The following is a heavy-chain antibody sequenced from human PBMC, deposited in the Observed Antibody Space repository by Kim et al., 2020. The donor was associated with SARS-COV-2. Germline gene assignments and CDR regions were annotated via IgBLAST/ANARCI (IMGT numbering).Heavy chain of an antibody. D-gene: IGHD2-8*01. V-gene: IGHV3-7*01. CDR3: AREMVGWNNWFDP. CDR1: GFTISSYW. J-gene: IGHJ5*02. CDR2: IKQDGSEK. Sequence: GGSLRLSCAASGFTISSYWMSWVRQAPGKGLEWVANIKQDGSEKYYVDSVKGRFTISRDNAKNSLYLQMNSLRAEDTAVYYCAREMVGWNNWFDPWGQGTLVTVSS.